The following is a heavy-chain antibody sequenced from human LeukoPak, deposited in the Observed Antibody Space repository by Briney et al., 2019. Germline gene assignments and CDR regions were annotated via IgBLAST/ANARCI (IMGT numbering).Heavy chain of an antibody. CDR3: AKAHTTYGSGWPRCFDY. J-gene: IGHJ4*02. V-gene: IGHV3-23*01. CDR2: ISGSGGST. Sequence: PGGSLRLSCAASGFTFSSYAMSWVRQAPGKGLEWVSAISGSGGSTYYADSVKGRFTISRDNSKNTLYLQMNSLRAEDTAVYYCAKAHTTYGSGWPRCFDYWGQGTLVTVSS. D-gene: IGHD6-19*01. CDR1: GFTFSSYA.